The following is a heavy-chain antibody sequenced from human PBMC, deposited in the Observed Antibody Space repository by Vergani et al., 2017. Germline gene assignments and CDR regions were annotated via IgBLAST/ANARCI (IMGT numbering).Heavy chain of an antibody. CDR1: GFTFDDYA. CDR3: AKDIGGGYCSSTSCYGTGFDAFDI. D-gene: IGHD2-2*01. CDR2: ISGNSGSI. V-gene: IGHV3-9*01. J-gene: IGHJ3*02. Sequence: EVQLVESGGGLVQPGRSLRLSCAASGFTFDDYAMHWVRQAPGKGLEWVSGISGNSGSIGYADSVKCRFTISRDNAKNSLYLQMNSLRAEDTALYYCAKDIGGGYCSSTSCYGTGFDAFDIWGQGTMVTVSS.